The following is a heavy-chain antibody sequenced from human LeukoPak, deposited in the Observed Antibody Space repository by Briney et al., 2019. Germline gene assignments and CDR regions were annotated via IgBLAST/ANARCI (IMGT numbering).Heavy chain of an antibody. CDR3: TTYGDYGGLSDH. Sequence: KPGGSLRLSCAASGFTFSNPWSWVRQAPGKGLEWVGRIKSKTDGGATEYAAAVQGRFTISRDDSKNTLYLQMNSLKTEDTAVYYCTTYGDYGGLSDHWGQGTLVTVSS. CDR2: IKSKTDGGAT. V-gene: IGHV3-15*01. CDR1: GFTFSNPW. D-gene: IGHD4-17*01. J-gene: IGHJ5*02.